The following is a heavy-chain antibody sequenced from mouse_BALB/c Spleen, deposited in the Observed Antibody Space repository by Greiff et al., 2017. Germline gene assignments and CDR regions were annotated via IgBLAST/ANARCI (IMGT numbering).Heavy chain of an antibody. CDR3: ASELTGTVYAMDY. Sequence: DVMLVESGGGLVQPGGSLKLSCAASGFTFSSYGMSWVRQTPDKRLELVATINSNGGSTYYPDSVKGRFTISRDKAKNTLYLQMSSLTAEDTAMYDCASELTGTVYAMDYWGQGTSVTVSS. CDR2: INSNGGST. V-gene: IGHV5-6-3*01. D-gene: IGHD4-1*01. J-gene: IGHJ4*01. CDR1: GFTFSSYG.